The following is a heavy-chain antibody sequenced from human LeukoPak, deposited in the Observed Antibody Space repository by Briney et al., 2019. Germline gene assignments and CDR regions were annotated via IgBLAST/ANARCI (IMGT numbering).Heavy chain of an antibody. V-gene: IGHV4-59*01. CDR2: IYYNRST. CDR1: GGSISIYY. J-gene: IGHJ4*02. D-gene: IGHD4-17*01. CDR3: ARGYGNFDY. Sequence: KPSETLSLTCTVSGGSISIYYWSWIRQPPGKGLEWIGYIYYNRSTNYNPSLKSRVTISVDTSKNQFSLKLSSVTAADTAVYYCARGYGNFDYWGQGTLVTVSS.